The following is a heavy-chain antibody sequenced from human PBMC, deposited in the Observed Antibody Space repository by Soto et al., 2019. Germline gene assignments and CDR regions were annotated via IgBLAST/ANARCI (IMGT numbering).Heavy chain of an antibody. J-gene: IGHJ6*02. CDR2: IKPNSGDT. Sequence: ASVKVSCKASGYTVTGYYMQWVRQAPGQGLEWMGWIKPNSGDTHHAQEFQDRVTMTRDTSITTVYMELSRLRYDDTAVYYCANKYCDDSSGYSAYDAMDVWGQGTTVTVSS. D-gene: IGHD3-22*01. V-gene: IGHV1-2*02. CDR3: ANKYCDDSSGYSAYDAMDV. CDR1: GYTVTGYY.